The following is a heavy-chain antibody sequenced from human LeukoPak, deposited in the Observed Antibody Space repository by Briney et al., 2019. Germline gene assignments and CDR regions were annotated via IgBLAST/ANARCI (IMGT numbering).Heavy chain of an antibody. CDR2: INPSGST. J-gene: IGHJ4*02. D-gene: IGHD2-21*02. V-gene: IGHV4-34*01. Sequence: SETLSLTCTVFGGAFSGYYWSWIRQPPDKGLEWIGEINPSGSTNYNPSLKTRVTISTDTSKNHFSLSLNSVTAADTGVYYCVRGSRVYCGGDCYYYWRQGTLVPVSS. CDR1: GGAFSGYY. CDR3: VRGSRVYCGGDCYYY.